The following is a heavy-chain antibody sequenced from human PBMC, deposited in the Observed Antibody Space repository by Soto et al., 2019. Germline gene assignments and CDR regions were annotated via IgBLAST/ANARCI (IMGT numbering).Heavy chain of an antibody. Sequence: QVQLVQSGAEVKKPGASVKVSCKASGYTFTSYDINWVQQATGQGLEWMGWMNPNSGNTGYAQKFQGRVTMTRNTSMSTAYMELSSPGSEDTAVYYGAREYSSGWSQDWGQGTLVTVSS. CDR3: AREYSSGWSQD. V-gene: IGHV1-8*01. CDR2: MNPNSGNT. D-gene: IGHD6-19*01. J-gene: IGHJ4*02. CDR1: GYTFTSYD.